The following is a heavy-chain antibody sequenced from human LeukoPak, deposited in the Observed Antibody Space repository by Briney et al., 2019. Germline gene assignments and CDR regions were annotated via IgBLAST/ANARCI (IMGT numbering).Heavy chain of an antibody. CDR3: ARDVRSHGSGSYYTFDY. CDR1: GDSVSINSAA. Sequence: SQTLSLTCAISGDSVSINSAAWNWIRQSPSRGLEWLGRTYYRSKRNNDYAVSVKSRITINPDTSKNQFSLQLNSVTTGDTAVYYCARDVRSHGSGSYYTFDYWGQGTLVTVSS. V-gene: IGHV6-1*01. J-gene: IGHJ4*02. D-gene: IGHD3-10*01. CDR2: TYYRSKRNN.